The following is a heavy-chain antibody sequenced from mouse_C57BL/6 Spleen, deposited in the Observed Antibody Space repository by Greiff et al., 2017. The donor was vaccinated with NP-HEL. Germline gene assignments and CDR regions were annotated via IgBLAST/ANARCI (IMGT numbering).Heavy chain of an antibody. Sequence: QVQLQQSGAELVKPGASVKISCKASGYAFSSYWMNWVKQRPGKGLEWIGQIYPGDGDTNYNGKFKGKATLTADKSSSTAYMQLSSLTSEDSAVYFCARRDYDYDVAMDYWGQGTSVTVSS. CDR3: ARRDYDYDVAMDY. J-gene: IGHJ4*01. CDR2: IYPGDGDT. D-gene: IGHD2-4*01. CDR1: GYAFSSYW. V-gene: IGHV1-80*01.